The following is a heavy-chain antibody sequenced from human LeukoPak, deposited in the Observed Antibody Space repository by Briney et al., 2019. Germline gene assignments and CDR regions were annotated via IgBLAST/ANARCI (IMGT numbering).Heavy chain of an antibody. V-gene: IGHV3-11*01. CDR3: VRGNYGFDY. Sequence: PGGSLRLSCAASGFSFSDYYMSWIRQAPGKGLECVSNIVGSGSTTDYADSVEGRFTISRDNAKNSLYLQMNSLRAEDTAVYYCVRGNYGFDYWGQGTLVTVSS. CDR2: IVGSGSTT. D-gene: IGHD4-11*01. J-gene: IGHJ4*02. CDR1: GFSFSDYY.